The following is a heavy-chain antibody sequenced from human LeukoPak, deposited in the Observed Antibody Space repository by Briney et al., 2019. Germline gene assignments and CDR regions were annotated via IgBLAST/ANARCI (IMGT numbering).Heavy chain of an antibody. CDR2: INHSGST. Sequence: PSETLSLTCAVYGGSFSGYYWSWIRQPPGKGLEWIGEINHSGSTNYNPSLKSRVTISVDTSKNQFSLKLSSVTAADTAVYYCAREGSGGYCSGGSCVNYYYFDYWGQGTLVTVSS. CDR1: GGSFSGYY. J-gene: IGHJ4*02. D-gene: IGHD2-15*01. V-gene: IGHV4-34*01. CDR3: AREGSGGYCSGGSCVNYYYFDY.